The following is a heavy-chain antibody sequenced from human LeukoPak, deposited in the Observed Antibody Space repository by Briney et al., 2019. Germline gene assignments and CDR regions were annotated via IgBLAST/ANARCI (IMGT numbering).Heavy chain of an antibody. J-gene: IGHJ6*03. CDR3: ARAFGGYDSQHFYYYMDV. D-gene: IGHD5-12*01. Sequence: GGSLRLSCAASGFTFSSYSMNWVRQAPGKGLEWVSYISSSSSTIYYADSVKGRFTVSRDNAKNSLYPQMDSLRAEDTAVYYCARAFGGYDSQHFYYYMDVWGKGTTVTVSS. CDR2: ISSSSSTI. CDR1: GFTFSSYS. V-gene: IGHV3-48*04.